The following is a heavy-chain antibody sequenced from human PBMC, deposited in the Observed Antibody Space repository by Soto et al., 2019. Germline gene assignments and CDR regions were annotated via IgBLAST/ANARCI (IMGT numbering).Heavy chain of an antibody. D-gene: IGHD5-18*01. CDR2: IYHSGST. J-gene: IGHJ5*02. CDR3: AIRQDTASGWFDP. V-gene: IGHV4-4*02. Sequence: QVQLQESGPGLVKPSGTLSLTCAVSGGSISSSNWWSWVRQPPGKGLEWIGEIYHSGSTNYNPSLQSRVTISVDKSKNQFSLKLSSVTAADTAVYYCAIRQDTASGWFDPWGQGTLVTVSS. CDR1: GGSISSSNW.